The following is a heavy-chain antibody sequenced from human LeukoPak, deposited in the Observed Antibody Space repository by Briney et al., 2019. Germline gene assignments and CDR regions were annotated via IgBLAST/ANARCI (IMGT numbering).Heavy chain of an antibody. V-gene: IGHV5-51*01. J-gene: IGHJ6*02. D-gene: IGHD4-17*01. Sequence: EESLKISCKASGFSFTFTKNWIGWVRQVPGKGLEWMGIIYPVDSDIRYNPSFQGQVTISVDKSISTTYLQWSSLKASDTAIYYCARHLATVTASRQYYYYGMDVWGQGTTVTVSS. CDR3: ARHLATVTASRQYYYYGMDV. CDR1: GFSFTFTKNW. CDR2: IYPVDSDI.